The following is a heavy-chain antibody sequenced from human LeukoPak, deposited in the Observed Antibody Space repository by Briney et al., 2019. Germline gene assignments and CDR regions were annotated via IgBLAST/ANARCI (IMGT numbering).Heavy chain of an antibody. CDR2: ISSSGSTI. Sequence: PGGSLRLSCAASGFTFSDYYMNWIRQAPGKGLEWVSYISSSGSTIYYADSVKGRFTISRDNAKNSLYLQMSSLRAEDTAVYYCARGGYYGSGSYYAFDIWGQGTMVTVSS. J-gene: IGHJ3*02. CDR3: ARGGYYGSGSYYAFDI. V-gene: IGHV3-11*04. CDR1: GFTFSDYY. D-gene: IGHD3-10*01.